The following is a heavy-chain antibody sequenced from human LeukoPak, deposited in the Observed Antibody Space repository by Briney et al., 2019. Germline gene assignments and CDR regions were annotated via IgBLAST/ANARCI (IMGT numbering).Heavy chain of an antibody. J-gene: IGHJ5*02. CDR1: GFTFSSYW. Sequence: PGGSLRLSCEASGFTFSSYWMSWVRQAPGKGLEWVANIKTDGSEKYYVDSVKRRFTISTSNSKNSLYLQMNSLRAQDTAVYYFARDYTGYFPWGQGTLVIVSS. CDR3: ARDYTGYFP. CDR2: IKTDGSEK. V-gene: IGHV3-7*03. D-gene: IGHD3-9*01.